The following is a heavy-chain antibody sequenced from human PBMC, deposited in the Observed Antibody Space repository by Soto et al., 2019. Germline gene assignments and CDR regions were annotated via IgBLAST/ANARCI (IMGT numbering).Heavy chain of an antibody. CDR3: AKDRRVFRSGGIDY. CDR2: ISWDGGST. CDR1: GFTFDDYA. Sequence: EVQLVESGGVVVQPGGSLRHSCAASGFTFDDYAMHWVRQAPGKGLEWVSLISWDGGSTYYADSVKGRFTISRDNSKNSLYLQMNSLRAEDTALYYCAKDRRVFRSGGIDYWGQGTLVTVSS. V-gene: IGHV3-43D*04. J-gene: IGHJ4*02. D-gene: IGHD1-26*01.